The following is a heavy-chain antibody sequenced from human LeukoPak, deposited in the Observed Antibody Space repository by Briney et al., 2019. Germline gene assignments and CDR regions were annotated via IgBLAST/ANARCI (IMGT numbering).Heavy chain of an antibody. V-gene: IGHV1-8*01. D-gene: IGHD6-13*01. CDR2: MNPNSGNT. CDR1: GYTFTSYD. J-gene: IGHJ4*02. Sequence: GASLKLSCTASGYTFTSYDINWVRQAPGQGLEWMGWMNPNSGNTGYAQKVQGRVTMTRNTAISTAYMELSSLRSEDTAVYYCAVAAAGTKYYFDSWGQGTLVTVSS. CDR3: AVAAAGTKYYFDS.